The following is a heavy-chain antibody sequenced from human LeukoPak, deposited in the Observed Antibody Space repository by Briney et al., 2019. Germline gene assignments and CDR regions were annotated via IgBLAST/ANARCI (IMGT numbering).Heavy chain of an antibody. CDR3: ARGGCGGGNCYSGTGWFES. J-gene: IGHJ5*01. CDR1: GFLFHDYY. D-gene: IGHD2-21*02. V-gene: IGHV3-11*05. Sequence: PGGSLRLSCEAPGFLFHDYYMSWVRQAPGKGLEWIAYITSESIPQYADSVRGRFTISRDNAQSSVSLQMDSLRAEDTAVYYCARGGCGGGNCYSGTGWFESWGQGALVIVST. CDR2: ITSESIP.